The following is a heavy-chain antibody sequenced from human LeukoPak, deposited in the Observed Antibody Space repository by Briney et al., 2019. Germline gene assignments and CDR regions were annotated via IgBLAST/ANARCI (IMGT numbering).Heavy chain of an antibody. CDR1: GGSFSGYY. CDR2: INHSGST. V-gene: IGHV4-34*01. CDR3: ARGSAPEFDP. Sequence: SETLSLTCAVYGGSFSGYYWSWIRQPPGKGLEWIGEINHSGSTNYNPSLKSRVTISVDTSKNQFSLKLSSVTAADTAVYYCARGSAPEFDPWGQGTLVTVSS. J-gene: IGHJ5*02. D-gene: IGHD1-26*01.